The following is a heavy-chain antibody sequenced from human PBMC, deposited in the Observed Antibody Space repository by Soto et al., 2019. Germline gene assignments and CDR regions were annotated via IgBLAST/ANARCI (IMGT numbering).Heavy chain of an antibody. J-gene: IGHJ4*02. Sequence: EVQLVESGGGFVQPGGSLRVSCVVSGFTFRNAWMAWVRQAPGKGLEWVGSIKRNSDGATTYYADPVKGRFTISRDDLKNTRYLQMNSLKTEDAALYYCTTAATTVTTIDYWGQGTLVTVSS. CDR3: TTAATTVTTIDY. D-gene: IGHD4-17*01. V-gene: IGHV3-15*05. CDR1: GFTFRNAW. CDR2: IKRNSDGATT.